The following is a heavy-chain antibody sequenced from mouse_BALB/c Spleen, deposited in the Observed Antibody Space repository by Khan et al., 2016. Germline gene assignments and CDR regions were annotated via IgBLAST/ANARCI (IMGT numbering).Heavy chain of an antibody. Sequence: EVQLQESGPGLVKPSQSLSLTCTVTGYSITSDYAWNWIRQFPGNKLEWMGYISYSGSTSYNPSLKSRISITRDTSKNQFFLQLNPVTTEDTATYYCARYYYGSSYFDYWGQGTTLTVSS. CDR3: ARYYYGSSYFDY. D-gene: IGHD1-1*01. V-gene: IGHV3-2*02. CDR2: ISYSGST. J-gene: IGHJ2*01. CDR1: GYSITSDYA.